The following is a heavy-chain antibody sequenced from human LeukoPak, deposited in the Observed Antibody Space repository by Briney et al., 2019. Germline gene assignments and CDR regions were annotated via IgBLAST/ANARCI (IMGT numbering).Heavy chain of an antibody. CDR2: INHSGST. V-gene: IGHV4-34*01. J-gene: IGHJ6*03. CDR1: GGSFSGYY. CDR3: ARTVRDYYDSSGNYYYYMDV. D-gene: IGHD3-22*01. Sequence: PSETMSLTCAVYGGSFSGYYWSWIRQPPGKGLEWIGEINHSGSTNYNPSLKSRVTISVDTSKNQFSLKLSSVTAADTAVYYCARTVRDYYDSSGNYYYYMDVWGKGTTVTISS.